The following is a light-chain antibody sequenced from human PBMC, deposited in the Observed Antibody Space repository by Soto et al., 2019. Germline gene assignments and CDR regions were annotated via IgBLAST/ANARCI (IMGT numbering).Light chain of an antibody. CDR3: SSYTTSNTLV. CDR1: SSDVGAYTY. CDR2: EVS. J-gene: IGLJ2*01. V-gene: IGLV2-14*01. Sequence: QSVLTQPASVPGSPGQSITISCTGTSSDVGAYTYVSWYQQHPGKAPKLMIFEVSDRPSGVSNRFSGSKSGNTASLTISGLQAEDEADYYCSSYTTSNTLVFGGGTKLTVL.